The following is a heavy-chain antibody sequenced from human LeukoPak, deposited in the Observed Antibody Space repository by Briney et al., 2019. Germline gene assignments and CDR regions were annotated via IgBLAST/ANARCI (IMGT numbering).Heavy chain of an antibody. V-gene: IGHV4-39*01. D-gene: IGHD3-3*01. CDR3: ARTYDFWSGDWSGGDY. J-gene: IGHJ4*02. Sequence: SSETLSLTCTVSGGSISSSSYYWGWIRQPPGKGLEWIGSIYYSGSTYYNSSLKSRVTISVDTSKNQFSLKLSSVTAADTAVYYCARTYDFWSGDWSGGDYWGQGTLVTVSS. CDR2: IYYSGST. CDR1: GGSISSSSYY.